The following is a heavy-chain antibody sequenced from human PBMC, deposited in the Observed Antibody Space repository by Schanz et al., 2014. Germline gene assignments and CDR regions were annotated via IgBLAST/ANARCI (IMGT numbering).Heavy chain of an antibody. V-gene: IGHV3-48*01. CDR2: IDGKSTTV. J-gene: IGHJ6*03. D-gene: IGHD4-17*01. CDR3: ARGGDRLYHNNYMDV. CDR1: GFSFSSYS. Sequence: EADLVESGGGLIQRGESLRLSCSASGFSFSSYSMNWVRQAPGQRLEWLSYIDGKSTTVYYADSVKGRFTISRDNARNSLYLHMNTLRAADTAMYYCARGGDRLYHNNYMDVWGKGTTVTVSS.